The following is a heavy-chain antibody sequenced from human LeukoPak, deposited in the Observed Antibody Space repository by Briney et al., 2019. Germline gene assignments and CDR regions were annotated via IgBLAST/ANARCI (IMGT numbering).Heavy chain of an antibody. CDR3: AKGEGGDSGWYGDY. Sequence: GGSLRLSCAASGFTFSNYAMHWVRQAPGKGLEWVAVISYDGTDKYYADSVKGRFTISRDNSKNTLFLQMNSLRAEDTAMYYCAKGEGGDSGWYGDYWGQGTLVTVSS. V-gene: IGHV3-30*18. CDR2: ISYDGTDK. J-gene: IGHJ4*02. CDR1: GFTFSNYA. D-gene: IGHD6-19*01.